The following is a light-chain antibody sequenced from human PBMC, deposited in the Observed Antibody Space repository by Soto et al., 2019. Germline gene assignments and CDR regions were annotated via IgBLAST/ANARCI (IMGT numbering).Light chain of an antibody. V-gene: IGKV3-11*01. CDR1: QSVGSY. J-gene: IGKJ4*01. CDR3: HKRINGPT. CDR2: DVS. Sequence: IVLTQSPGTLSLSPGERATLSCRASQSVGSYLGWYQQSPGQAPRLLIFDVSKRAPGIPARFSGSGSGTDFTLTISSLEPEDFAVYYCHKRINGPTFGGGTKVEIK.